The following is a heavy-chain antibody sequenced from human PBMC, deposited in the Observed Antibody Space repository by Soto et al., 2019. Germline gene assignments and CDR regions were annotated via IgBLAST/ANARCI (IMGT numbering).Heavy chain of an antibody. CDR2: TYYRSNWRH. V-gene: IGHV6-1*01. D-gene: IGHD2-15*01. CDR1: GDSVSSNTAA. J-gene: IGHJ4*02. CDR3: ARGVGGSGFGL. Sequence: SQTLSLTCAISGDSVSSNTAAWNLVRSSPSRGLEWLGRTYYRSNWRHDYAVSVKSRITVNPDTSKNHFSLQLNSVPPDDPAVYHCARGVGGSGFGLCGQGNLVAVSS.